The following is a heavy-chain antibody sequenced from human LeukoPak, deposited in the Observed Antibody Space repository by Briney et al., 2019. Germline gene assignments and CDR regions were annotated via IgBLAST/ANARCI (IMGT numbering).Heavy chain of an antibody. V-gene: IGHV4-39*01. Sequence: PSETLSLTCTVSGGSISSSSYYWGWIRQPPGKGLEWIGSIYYSGSTYYNPSLKSRVTISVDTSKNQFSLKLSSVTAADTAVNYCARHLRKRWLQPGKDNWFDPWGQGTLVTVSS. CDR2: IYYSGST. D-gene: IGHD5-24*01. J-gene: IGHJ5*02. CDR3: ARHLRKRWLQPGKDNWFDP. CDR1: GGSISSSSYY.